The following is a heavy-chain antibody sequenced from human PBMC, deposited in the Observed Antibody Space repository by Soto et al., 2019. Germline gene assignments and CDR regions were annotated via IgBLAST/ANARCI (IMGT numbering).Heavy chain of an antibody. V-gene: IGHV4-4*07. CDR3: ARDADYYDSSGYWGYFDY. J-gene: IGHJ4*02. Sequence: PSETLSLTCTVSGGSISSYYWSWIRQPAGKGLEWIGRIYTSGSTNYNPSLKSRVTMSVDTSKNRFSLKLSSVTAADTAVYYCARDADYYDSSGYWGYFDYWGQGTLVTVSS. CDR1: GGSISSYY. CDR2: IYTSGST. D-gene: IGHD3-22*01.